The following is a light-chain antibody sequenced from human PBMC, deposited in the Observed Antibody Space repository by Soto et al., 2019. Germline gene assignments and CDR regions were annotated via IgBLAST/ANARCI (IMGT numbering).Light chain of an antibody. CDR3: QQANNFPWT. V-gene: IGKV1-12*01. CDR1: QGISTW. J-gene: IGKJ1*01. Sequence: DIQMTQSPSSVSASVGDRVTITCRASQGISTWLAWYQHKRGKAPKLLIYAASSLQIGVPSRCSGSGSGTDFTLTISSLQHEDFATYYCQQANNFPWTFGQGTKVEVK. CDR2: AAS.